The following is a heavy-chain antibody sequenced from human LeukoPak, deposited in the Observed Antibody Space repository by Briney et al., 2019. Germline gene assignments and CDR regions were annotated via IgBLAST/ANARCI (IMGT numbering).Heavy chain of an antibody. Sequence: ASVKVSCKASGYTFTSYYMHRVRQAPGQGLEWMGIINPSGGSTSYAQKFQGRVTMTRDTSTSTVYMELSSLRSEDTAVYYCARGRRTWHTYYDFWSGYPENNWFDPWGQGTLVTVSS. CDR1: GYTFTSYY. CDR2: INPSGGST. CDR3: ARGRRTWHTYYDFWSGYPENNWFDP. V-gene: IGHV1-46*01. J-gene: IGHJ5*02. D-gene: IGHD3-3*01.